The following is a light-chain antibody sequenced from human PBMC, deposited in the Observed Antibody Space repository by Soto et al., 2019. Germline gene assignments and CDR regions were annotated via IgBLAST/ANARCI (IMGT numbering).Light chain of an antibody. CDR3: GSYEGSNSLV. CDR1: SSDVGGYNY. J-gene: IGLJ2*01. Sequence: QSALTQPPSASGSPGQSVTISCTGTSSDVGGYNYVSWYQQHPGKAPKLMIYEVSKRPSGVPDRCSGSKSGNTASLTVSGLQGEDEADYDYGSYEGSNSLVFGGGTKVTVL. CDR2: EVS. V-gene: IGLV2-8*01.